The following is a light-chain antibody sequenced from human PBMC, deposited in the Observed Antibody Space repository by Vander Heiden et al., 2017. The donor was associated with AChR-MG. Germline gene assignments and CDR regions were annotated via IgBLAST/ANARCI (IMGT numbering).Light chain of an antibody. CDR3: SSYTSSITVV. CDR2: DVS. V-gene: IGLV2-14*03. CDR1: SSDVGGYNY. Sequence: QSALTQPASVSGSPGQSITINCPGTSSDVGGYNYVTWYQQHPGNAHKLMIYDVSKRPAVVANRFSGSKSGNTTSLTISGREAEDEADYYCSSYTSSITVVFGGGTKLTVL. J-gene: IGLJ2*01.